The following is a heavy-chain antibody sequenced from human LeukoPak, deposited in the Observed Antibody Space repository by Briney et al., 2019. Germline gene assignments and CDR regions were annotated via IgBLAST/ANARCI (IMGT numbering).Heavy chain of an antibody. J-gene: IGHJ4*02. CDR2: IIPIFGTA. V-gene: IGHV1-69*13. Sequence: ASVKVSCKASGGTFSSYAISWVRQAPGQGLEWMGGIIPIFGTANYAQKFQGRVTITADESTSTACMELSSLRSEDTAVYYCARGRTGYYYDSSGYYPFDYWGQGTLVTVSS. D-gene: IGHD3-22*01. CDR3: ARGRTGYYYDSSGYYPFDY. CDR1: GGTFSSYA.